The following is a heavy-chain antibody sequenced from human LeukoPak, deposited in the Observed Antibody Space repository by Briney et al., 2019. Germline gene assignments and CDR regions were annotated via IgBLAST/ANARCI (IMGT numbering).Heavy chain of an antibody. CDR2: ISWNSGSL. D-gene: IGHD6-19*01. J-gene: IGHJ3*02. CDR1: GFNFDDHA. V-gene: IGHV3-9*03. Sequence: GGSLRLSRAASGFNFDDHAMHWVRQAPGKGLEWVSGISWNSGSLGYADSVKGRFTISRDNAKNSLYLQMNSLRTEDMAFYYCTKGFTSGWIFDAFDMWGQGTMVTVSS. CDR3: TKGFTSGWIFDAFDM.